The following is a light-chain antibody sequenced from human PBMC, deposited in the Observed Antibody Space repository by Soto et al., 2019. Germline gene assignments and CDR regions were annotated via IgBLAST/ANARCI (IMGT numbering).Light chain of an antibody. CDR2: LGS. CDR1: QSLQHVNGNKY. Sequence: DIALSMSQLSLPVTPGEPASISCRSSQSLQHVNGNKYLDWYVQKAGQSPQLLIYLGSNRAPGVPDRFSGSGSGTDFTLKITRVEAEDVGIYYCMQCIHTPRNFGQGTRLEIK. CDR3: MQCIHTPRN. V-gene: IGKV2-28*01. J-gene: IGKJ5*01.